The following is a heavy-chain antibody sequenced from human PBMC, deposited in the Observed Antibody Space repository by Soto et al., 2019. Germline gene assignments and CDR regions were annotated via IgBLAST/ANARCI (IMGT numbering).Heavy chain of an antibody. CDR1: GGTFSTYT. CDR2: IIPFLGIV. CDR3: ARTPSGYSSSAEYYYCMDV. Sequence: QVQLVQSGAEVKKPGSSVKVSCKASGGTFSTYTITWVRQAPGQGLEWMGRIIPFLGIVNYAQRFQGRVTINADKSTSTAYRERSSLRSEDTAVYYCARTPSGYSSSAEYYYCMDVWGKGTTVTVSS. D-gene: IGHD6-13*01. J-gene: IGHJ6*03. V-gene: IGHV1-69*02.